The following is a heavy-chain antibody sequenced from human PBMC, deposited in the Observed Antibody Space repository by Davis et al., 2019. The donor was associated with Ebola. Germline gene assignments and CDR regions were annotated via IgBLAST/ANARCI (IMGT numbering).Heavy chain of an antibody. CDR2: IKQDGSEK. V-gene: IGHV3-7*03. CDR3: ARDNIVVVPAALYYYYYGMDV. Sequence: GGSLRLSCAASGFTFSDYTMNWVRQAPGKGLEWVANIKQDGSEKYYVDSVKGRFTISRDNAKNSLYLQMNSLRAEDTAVYYCARDNIVVVPAALYYYYYGMDVWGQGTTVTVSS. J-gene: IGHJ6*02. D-gene: IGHD2-2*01. CDR1: GFTFSDYT.